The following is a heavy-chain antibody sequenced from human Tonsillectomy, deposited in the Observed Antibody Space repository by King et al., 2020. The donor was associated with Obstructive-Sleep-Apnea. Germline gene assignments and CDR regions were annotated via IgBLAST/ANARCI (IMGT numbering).Heavy chain of an antibody. J-gene: IGHJ4*02. CDR1: GYRFTNYW. V-gene: IGHV5-51*01. CDR3: ARLLTLTSYYLDS. Sequence: VQLVESGAEVKKPGESLKISCKGSGYRFTNYWIGWVRQMPGQGLEYMGLIYPGDSDTRYSPSFQGQVTISADKSISTAYLQWSSLKASDTAIYYCARLLTLTSYYLDSWGQGTLVTVSS. CDR2: IYPGDSDT. D-gene: IGHD3-9*01.